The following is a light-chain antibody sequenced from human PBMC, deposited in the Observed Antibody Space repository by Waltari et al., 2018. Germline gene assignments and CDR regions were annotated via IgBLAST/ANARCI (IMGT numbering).Light chain of an antibody. CDR1: QGISSY. V-gene: IGKV1-8*01. CDR2: AAS. J-gene: IGKJ1*01. CDR3: QQYYSYPPA. Sequence: AIQMTQSPSSFSASTGDRVTITSRASQGISSYLAWYQQKPGKAPKLLIYAASTLQSGVPSRFSGSGSGTDFTLTISSLQSEDCATYYCQQYYSYPPAFGQGAKVEIK.